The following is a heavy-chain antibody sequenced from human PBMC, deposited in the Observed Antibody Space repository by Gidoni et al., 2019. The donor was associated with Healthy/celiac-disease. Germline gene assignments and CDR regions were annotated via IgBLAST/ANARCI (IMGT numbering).Heavy chain of an antibody. CDR3: AKALIVGATLDD. V-gene: IGHV3-30*18. J-gene: IGHJ4*02. CDR2: ISYDGSNK. CDR1: GFTFSSYG. D-gene: IGHD1-26*01. Sequence: QVQLVESGGGVVQPGRSLRLSCAASGFTFSSYGMHWVRQAPGKGLEWVAVISYDGSNKDYADSVKGRFTISRDNSKNTLYLQMNSLRAEDTAVYYCAKALIVGATLDDWGQGTLVTVSS.